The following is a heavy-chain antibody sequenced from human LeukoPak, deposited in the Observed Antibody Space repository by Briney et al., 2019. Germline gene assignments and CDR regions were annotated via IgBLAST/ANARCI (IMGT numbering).Heavy chain of an antibody. V-gene: IGHV1-8*01. CDR3: ARTLIGSPYYFDY. CDR1: GYTFTSYD. D-gene: IGHD1-26*01. J-gene: IGHJ4*02. CDR2: MNPNSGNT. Sequence: GASVKVSCKASGYTFTSYDINWVRQATGRGLEWMGWMNPNSGNTGYAQKFQGRVTMTRNTSISTAYMELSSLRSEDTAVYYCARTLIGSPYYFDYWGQGTLVTVSS.